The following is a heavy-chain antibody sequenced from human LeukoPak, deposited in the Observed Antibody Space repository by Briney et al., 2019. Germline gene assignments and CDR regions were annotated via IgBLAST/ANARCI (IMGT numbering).Heavy chain of an antibody. CDR3: ARDSSSWFYYFDY. CDR2: ISYDGSNK. Sequence: GGSLRLSCVASGFSFSHYGMHWVRQAPGKGLEWVAVISYDGSNKYYADSVKGRFTISRDNSKNTLYLQMNSLRAEDTAVYYCARDSSSWFYYFDYWGQGTLVTVSS. J-gene: IGHJ4*02. CDR1: GFSFSHYG. D-gene: IGHD6-13*01. V-gene: IGHV3-30*03.